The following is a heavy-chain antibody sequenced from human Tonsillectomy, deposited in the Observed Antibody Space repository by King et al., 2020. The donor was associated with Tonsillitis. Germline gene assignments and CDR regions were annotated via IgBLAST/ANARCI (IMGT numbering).Heavy chain of an antibody. V-gene: IGHV3-23*04. J-gene: IGHJ4*02. Sequence: VQLVESGGGLVQPGGSLRLSCAASGFTFSSYAMSWVRQAPGKGLEWVSAISGSGGSTYYTDSVKGRFTISRDNSKNTLYLQMNSLRHEDTAVYYCAKVHITMIVILLTTALDSWGQGTLVTVSS. D-gene: IGHD3-22*01. CDR1: GFTFSSYA. CDR3: AKVHITMIVILLTTALDS. CDR2: ISGSGGST.